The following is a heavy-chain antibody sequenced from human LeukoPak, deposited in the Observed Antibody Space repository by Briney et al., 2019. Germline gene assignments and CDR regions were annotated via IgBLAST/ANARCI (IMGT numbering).Heavy chain of an antibody. D-gene: IGHD2-15*01. V-gene: IGHV3-23*01. Sequence: GGSLRLSCAASGFTFSSYAMSWVRQAPGKGLEWVSTISGSGGSTYYADSVKGRFTISRDNSKNTLYLQMNSLRAEDTAVYYCARVLRYCSGGNCYSGGLGYMDVWGKGTTVTISS. CDR3: ARVLRYCSGGNCYSGGLGYMDV. J-gene: IGHJ6*03. CDR2: ISGSGGST. CDR1: GFTFSSYA.